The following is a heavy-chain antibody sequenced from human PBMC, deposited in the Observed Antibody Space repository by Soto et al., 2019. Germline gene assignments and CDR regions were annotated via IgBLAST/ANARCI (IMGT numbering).Heavy chain of an antibody. Sequence: SETLSLTCTVSGGSISSSSYYWGWIRQPPGKGLEWIGSIYYSGSTYYNPSLKSRVTISVDTSKNQFSLKLSSVTAADTAVYYCARHTPAISVSDHWGQGTLVTVSS. D-gene: IGHD2-15*01. V-gene: IGHV4-39*01. CDR2: IYYSGST. CDR3: ARHTPAISVSDH. J-gene: IGHJ4*02. CDR1: GGSISSSSYY.